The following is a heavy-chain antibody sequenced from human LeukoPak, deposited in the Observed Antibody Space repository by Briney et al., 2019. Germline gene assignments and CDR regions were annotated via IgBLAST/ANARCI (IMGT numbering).Heavy chain of an antibody. CDR2: IYYSGST. V-gene: IGHV4-31*03. CDR3: ARIYYGSGSYSGAEMDY. CDR1: GGSISSGGYY. D-gene: IGHD3-10*01. J-gene: IGHJ4*02. Sequence: SETLSLTCTVSGGSISSGGYYWSWIRQHPGTGLEWIGYIYYSGSTYYNPSLKSRVTISVDTSKNQFSLKLSSVTAADTAVYYCARIYYGSGSYSGAEMDYWGQETLVTVSS.